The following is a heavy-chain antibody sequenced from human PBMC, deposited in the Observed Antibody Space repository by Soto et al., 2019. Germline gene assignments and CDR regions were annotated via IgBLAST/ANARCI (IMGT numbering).Heavy chain of an antibody. V-gene: IGHV4-39*01. CDR1: GGSISSSSYY. J-gene: IGHJ4*02. Sequence: SETLSLTCTVSGGSISSSSYYWGWIRQPPGKGLEWIGSIYYSGSTYYNPSLKSRVTISVDTSKNQFSLKLSSVTAADTAVYYCARHHSEEDFDYWGQGTLVTVSS. D-gene: IGHD3-10*01. CDR3: ARHHSEEDFDY. CDR2: IYYSGST.